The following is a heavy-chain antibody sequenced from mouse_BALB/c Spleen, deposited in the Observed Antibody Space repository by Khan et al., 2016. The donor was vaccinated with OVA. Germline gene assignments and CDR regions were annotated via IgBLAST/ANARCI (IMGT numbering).Heavy chain of an antibody. Sequence: DLVKPGASVRLYCKASGYTFTSYWINWIKQRPGQGLEWIGHIAPGSSSSYYNQMFKGKATLTVDTSSTTAYIQLSRLSSEHAAVYFCARSNYYGNTRYAMGCWGQGTSVTVSS. J-gene: IGHJ4*01. CDR1: GYTFTSYW. CDR2: IAPGSSSS. CDR3: ARSNYYGNTRYAMGC. V-gene: IGHV1S41*01. D-gene: IGHD1-1*01.